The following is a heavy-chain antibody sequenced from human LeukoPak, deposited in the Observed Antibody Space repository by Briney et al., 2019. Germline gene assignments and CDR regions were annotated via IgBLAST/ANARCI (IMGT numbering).Heavy chain of an antibody. J-gene: IGHJ4*02. V-gene: IGHV4-59*01. CDR3: ARDRWATAFFDY. D-gene: IGHD1-1*01. CDR2: IFYSGST. CDR1: GGSISTYY. Sequence: SETLSLTCTVSGGSISTYYWTWIRQPPGKGLEWTGYIFYSGSTNYNPSLKSRVTISVDPSKNQFSLSLNSVTAADTAVYYCARDRWATAFFDYWGQGTLVTVSS.